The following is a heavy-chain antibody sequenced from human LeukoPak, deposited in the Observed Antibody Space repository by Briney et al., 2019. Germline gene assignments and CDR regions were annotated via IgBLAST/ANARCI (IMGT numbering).Heavy chain of an antibody. CDR3: ARGRWGQLPTQWFDP. CDR2: IYYSGST. CDR1: GGFISGSNYY. Sequence: PSETLSLTCTFSGGFISGSNYYWAWIRQTPGKGLEWIGSIYYSGSTYYDPSLKSRVTISVDTSKNQFSLKLSSVTAADTAVYYCARGRWGQLPTQWFDPWGQGTLVTVSS. J-gene: IGHJ5*02. V-gene: IGHV4-39*07. D-gene: IGHD2-15*01.